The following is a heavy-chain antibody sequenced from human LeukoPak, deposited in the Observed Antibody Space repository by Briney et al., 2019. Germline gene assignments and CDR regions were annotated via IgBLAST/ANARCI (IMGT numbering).Heavy chain of an antibody. J-gene: IGHJ4*02. CDR2: ISGSAAST. CDR1: GFTFSSYA. D-gene: IGHD6-19*01. CDR3: AKMPVSYSSGWSNFDY. Sequence: GGSLRLSCAASGFTFSSYAMSWVRQAPGKGLEWVSGISGSAASTYYADSVKGRFTISRDNSKDTLYLQMNSLRAEDTAVYFCAKMPVSYSSGWSNFDYWGQGTLVTVSS. V-gene: IGHV3-23*01.